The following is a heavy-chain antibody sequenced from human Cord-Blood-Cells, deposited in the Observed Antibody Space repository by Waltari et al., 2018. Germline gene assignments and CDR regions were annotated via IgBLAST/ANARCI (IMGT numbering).Heavy chain of an antibody. CDR3: ARSPVGAPYYDFWSGYEGWFDP. V-gene: IGHV4-4*07. CDR1: GGSISSYY. Sequence: QVQLQESGPGLVKPSETLSLTCTVSGGSISSYYWSWIRQPAGKGLELIGRIYTSGSTNYNPSLKSRVTMSVDTSKNQFSLKLSSVTAADTAVYYCARSPVGAPYYDFWSGYEGWFDPWGQGTLVTVSS. D-gene: IGHD3-3*01. J-gene: IGHJ5*02. CDR2: IYTSGST.